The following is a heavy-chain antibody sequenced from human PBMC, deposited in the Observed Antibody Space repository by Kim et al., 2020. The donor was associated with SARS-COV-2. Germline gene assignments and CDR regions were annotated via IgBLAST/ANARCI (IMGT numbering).Heavy chain of an antibody. CDR1: GFTFSTYW. CDR3: ARGPPTTMTTGWFDP. D-gene: IGHD4-17*01. V-gene: IGHV3-74*01. Sequence: GGSLRLSCAASGFTFSTYWMHWVRQAPGKGSVWVSRIKSDGSSTTYADSVKGRFTISRDNSKNTLYLQMNSLRAEDTAVYYCARGPPTTMTTGWFDPWG. CDR2: IKSDGSST. J-gene: IGHJ5*02.